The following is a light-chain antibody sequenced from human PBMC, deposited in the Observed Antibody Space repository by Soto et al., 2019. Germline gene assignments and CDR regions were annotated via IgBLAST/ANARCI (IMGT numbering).Light chain of an antibody. J-gene: IGKJ2*01. Sequence: VIWMTQSPSLVSASTGDRVNISCRMSQAISSHLAWYQQKPGKAPHLLIFATSTLHSGVPSRVSGSGFGTDFTLTITGLQSEDFATYYCQQYYSFPYTFGRGTKVEF. CDR2: ATS. CDR3: QQYYSFPYT. V-gene: IGKV1D-8*01. CDR1: QAISSH.